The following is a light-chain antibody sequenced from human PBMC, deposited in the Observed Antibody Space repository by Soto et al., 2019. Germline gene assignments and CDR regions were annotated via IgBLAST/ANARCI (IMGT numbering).Light chain of an antibody. CDR1: QSVSSY. Sequence: EIVMTQSPATLSLSPEERATLSCRASQSVSSYLAWYQQKPGQAPRLLIYGASTRVTGIPARFSGSGSGTEFTLTISSLQSEDFAVYSCQQYNNWPRTFGQGTKVDIK. CDR2: GAS. J-gene: IGKJ1*01. V-gene: IGKV3-15*01. CDR3: QQYNNWPRT.